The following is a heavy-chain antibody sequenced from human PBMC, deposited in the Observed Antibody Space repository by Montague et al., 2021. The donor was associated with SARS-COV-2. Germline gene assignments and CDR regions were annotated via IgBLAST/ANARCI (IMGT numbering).Heavy chain of an antibody. CDR2: IYYSGST. CDR1: GGSISSSSYY. D-gene: IGHD4-17*01. CDR3: ARDYGDYGSGYYYGMDV. J-gene: IGHJ6*02. Sequence: SETLSLTCTVSGGSISSSSYYWGWIRQPPGKGLEWIGSIYYSGSTYYNPSLKSRVTISADTSKNQFSLKLSSVTAADTAVYYCARDYGDYGSGYYYGMDVWGQGTTVTVSS. V-gene: IGHV4-39*07.